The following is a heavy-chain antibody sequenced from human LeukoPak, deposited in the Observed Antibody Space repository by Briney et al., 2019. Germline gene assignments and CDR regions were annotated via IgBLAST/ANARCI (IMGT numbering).Heavy chain of an antibody. V-gene: IGHV4-59*11. D-gene: IGHD4-23*01. CDR1: GGSISSHY. J-gene: IGHJ4*01. CDR2: IYYSGST. Sequence: SETLSLTCTVSGGSISSHYWSWIRQPPGKGLEWIGYIYYSGSTNYNPSLKSRVTISVDTSKNQFSLKLSSVTAADTAVYYCGRDPEGSSGNDLGFDYWGQGTLVTVSS. CDR3: GRDPEGSSGNDLGFDY.